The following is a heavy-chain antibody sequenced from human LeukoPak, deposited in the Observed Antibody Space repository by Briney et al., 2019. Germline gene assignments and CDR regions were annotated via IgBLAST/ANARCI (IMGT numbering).Heavy chain of an antibody. J-gene: IGHJ4*02. CDR1: GGSISSYY. Sequence: PSETLSLTCTVSGGSISSYYWSWIRQPPGKGLEWIGYIYYSGSTNYNPSLKSRVTISVDTSKNQFSLKLSSVTAADTAVYYCARNYYYGSGSYYSGEEFWGQGTLVTVSS. CDR3: ARNYYYGSGSYYSGEEF. CDR2: IYYSGST. V-gene: IGHV4-59*08. D-gene: IGHD3-10*01.